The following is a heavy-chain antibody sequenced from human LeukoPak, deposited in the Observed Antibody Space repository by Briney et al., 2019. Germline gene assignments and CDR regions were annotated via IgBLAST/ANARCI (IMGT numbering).Heavy chain of an antibody. V-gene: IGHV3-21*01. D-gene: IGHD6-6*01. CDR2: ITGSSSYI. Sequence: GGYLRLSCAASGFTFSTYYMNWVRQAPGKGLEWVSFITGSSSYIYYTDSVKGRFTISRDNAKNSLVLQMNSLRDEATAVYYCASGFSSSPYFDYWGQGTLVTVSS. CDR1: GFTFSTYY. J-gene: IGHJ4*02. CDR3: ASGFSSSPYFDY.